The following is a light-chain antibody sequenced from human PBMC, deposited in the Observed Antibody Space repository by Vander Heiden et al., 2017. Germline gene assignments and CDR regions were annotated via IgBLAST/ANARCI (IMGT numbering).Light chain of an antibody. CDR1: QSISSH. CDR2: GAS. J-gene: IGKJ5*01. Sequence: EIVMTQSPVTLSVSPGERATLSCRASQSISSHLAWYQQKPGQAPRLSLYGASTRATGVPARFSGSGSGTEFTLTISSLQSEDFAVYYCQQCQDWPATFGQGTRLEIK. CDR3: QQCQDWPAT. V-gene: IGKV3-15*01.